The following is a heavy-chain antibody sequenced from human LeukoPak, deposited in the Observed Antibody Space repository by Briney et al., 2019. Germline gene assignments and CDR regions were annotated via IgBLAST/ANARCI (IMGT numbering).Heavy chain of an antibody. J-gene: IGHJ5*02. CDR2: ISAYNGNK. Sequence: ASVKVSCKASGYTFTSYGISWVRQAPGQGLEWRGWISAYNGNKNYAQKLQGRVTMTTDTSTSTAYMELRSLRSDDTAVYYCARDSLSVDTAMVRWFDPWGQGTLVTVSS. V-gene: IGHV1-18*01. D-gene: IGHD5-18*01. CDR3: ARDSLSVDTAMVRWFDP. CDR1: GYTFTSYG.